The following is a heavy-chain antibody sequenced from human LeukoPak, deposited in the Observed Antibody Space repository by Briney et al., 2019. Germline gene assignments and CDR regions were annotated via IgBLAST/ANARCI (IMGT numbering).Heavy chain of an antibody. CDR1: GFSFRNSW. V-gene: IGHV3-7*01. D-gene: IGHD1-26*01. J-gene: IGHJ5*02. CDR2: IKQDATEI. Sequence: GGSLRLSCAASGFSFRNSWMSWVRQAPGKGLEWVANIKQDATEIYYADSVKGRLSISRDNARKSLFLQMNILRVEDTALYYCARLNWDDGEVSGFDQWGQGILVTVSS. CDR3: ARLNWDDGEVSGFDQ.